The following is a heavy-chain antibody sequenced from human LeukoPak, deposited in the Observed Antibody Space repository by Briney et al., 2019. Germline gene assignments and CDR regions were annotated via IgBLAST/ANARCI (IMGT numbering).Heavy chain of an antibody. J-gene: IGHJ6*02. CDR3: AKGGSGSYYYYGMDV. Sequence: GGSLRLSCAASGFTFSSYGMHWVRQAPGKGLEWVAVISYDGSNKYYADSVKGRFTISRDNSKNTLYLQMNSLRAEDTAVYYCAKGGSGSYYYYGMDVWGQGTLVTVSS. CDR1: GFTFSSYG. D-gene: IGHD3-10*01. V-gene: IGHV3-30*18. CDR2: ISYDGSNK.